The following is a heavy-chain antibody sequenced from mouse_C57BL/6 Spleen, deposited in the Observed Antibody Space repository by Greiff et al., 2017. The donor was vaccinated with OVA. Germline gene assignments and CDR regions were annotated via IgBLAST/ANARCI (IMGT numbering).Heavy chain of an antibody. CDR2: INPNNGGT. Sequence: VQLQQSGPELVKPGASVKISCKASGYTFTDYYMNWVKQSHGKSLEWIGDINPNNGGTSYNQKFKGKATLTVDKSSSTAYMELRSLTSEDSAVYYCARSNFYCDYWGQGTTLTVSS. CDR3: ARSNFYCDY. CDR1: GYTFTDYY. J-gene: IGHJ2*01. V-gene: IGHV1-26*01.